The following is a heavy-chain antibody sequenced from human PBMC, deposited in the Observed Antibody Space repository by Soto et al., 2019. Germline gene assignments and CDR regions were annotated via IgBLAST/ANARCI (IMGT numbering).Heavy chain of an antibody. J-gene: IGHJ6*02. Sequence: DVQLVETGGGLVQPGGSLRLSCAVSGFSSSSYAMNWARQAPGKGLEWVSFISSRGTTIYYADSVEGRFTISRDNAQNSLYLQMDSLRDEDTAVYYCVRQGFCSGASCNHYFYYYAMDVLGQGTTVIVSS. V-gene: IGHV3-48*02. D-gene: IGHD2-15*01. CDR3: VRQGFCSGASCNHYFYYYAMDV. CDR2: ISSRGTTI. CDR1: GFSSSSYA.